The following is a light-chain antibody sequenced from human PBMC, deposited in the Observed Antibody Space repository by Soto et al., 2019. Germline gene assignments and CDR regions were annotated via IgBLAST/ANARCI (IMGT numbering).Light chain of an antibody. V-gene: IGLV2-14*01. Sequence: QSVLTQPASVSGSPGQSITISCTGSSSDVGGYNYVSWLQQHPGKAPKLMIYDVSNRPSGVSNRFSGSKSGNTASLTISGLQAEDEADYYCSSYTTSGTGVFGGGTKLTVL. J-gene: IGLJ3*02. CDR1: SSDVGGYNY. CDR3: SSYTTSGTGV. CDR2: DVS.